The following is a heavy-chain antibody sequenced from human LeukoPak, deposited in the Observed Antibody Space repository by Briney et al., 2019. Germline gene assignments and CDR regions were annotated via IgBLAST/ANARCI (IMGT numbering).Heavy chain of an antibody. D-gene: IGHD1/OR15-1a*01. J-gene: IGHJ4*02. CDR2: ISDSGRT. V-gene: IGHV3-23*01. CDR1: GFSFDSYG. CDR3: AKVSWNSPRDY. Sequence: GGSLRLSCAASGFSFDSYGMHWVRQAPGKGLEWVTAISDSGRTYYADSVKGRFTISRDNSKNTLYLQMNSLRAEDTAVYYCAKVSWNSPRDYWGQGTLVTVSS.